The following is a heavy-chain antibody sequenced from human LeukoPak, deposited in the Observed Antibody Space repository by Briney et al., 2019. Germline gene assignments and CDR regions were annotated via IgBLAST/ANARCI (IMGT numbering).Heavy chain of an antibody. CDR3: VRDYGPGGFGP. Sequence: GGSLRLSCAVSGFSSDNYDMHWVRQISGEGLEWVAAIGTGGDTYYRDSVKGRFTISRGNAKNSLYLQMNSLRVGDTAVYYCVRDYGPGGFGPWGQGALDTVSS. CDR2: IGTGGDT. CDR1: GFSSDNYD. V-gene: IGHV3-13*01. J-gene: IGHJ5*02. D-gene: IGHD3-10*01.